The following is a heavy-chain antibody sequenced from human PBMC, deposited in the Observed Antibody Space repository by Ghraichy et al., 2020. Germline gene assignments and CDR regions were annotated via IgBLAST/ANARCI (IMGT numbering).Heavy chain of an antibody. CDR1: GSTFNDFW. CDR3: VRDKKWEMYFDC. V-gene: IGHV3-7*01. CDR2: INKDGSEK. J-gene: IGHJ4*02. D-gene: IGHD1-26*01. Sequence: LTCVASGSTFNDFWVSWVRQTPGKGLEWVANINKDGSEKNYVDSVKGRFTISRDNTKNSVYLQMNSLRDEETAVYYCVRDKKWEMYFDCWGQGTQVTVSS.